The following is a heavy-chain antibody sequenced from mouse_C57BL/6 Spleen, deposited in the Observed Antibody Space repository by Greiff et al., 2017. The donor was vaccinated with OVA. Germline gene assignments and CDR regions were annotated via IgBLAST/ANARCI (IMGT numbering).Heavy chain of an antibody. CDR1: GYSITSGYY. V-gene: IGHV3-6*01. CDR3: ARDQYGSSLDY. D-gene: IGHD1-1*01. J-gene: IGHJ2*01. CDR2: ISYDGSN. Sequence: EVKLQESGPGLVKPSQSLSLTCSVTGYSITSGYYWNWIRQFPGNKLEWMGYISYDGSNNYNPSLKNRISITRDTSKNQFFLKLNSVTTEDTATYYCARDQYGSSLDYWGQGTTLTVSS.